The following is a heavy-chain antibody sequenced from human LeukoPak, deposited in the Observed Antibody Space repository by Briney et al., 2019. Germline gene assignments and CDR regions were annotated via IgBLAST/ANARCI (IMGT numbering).Heavy chain of an antibody. CDR1: GGSFSGYY. Sequence: SETLSLTCAVYGGSFSGYYWSWIRQPPGKGLEWIGEINHSGSTNYNPSLKSRVTISVDTSKNQFSLKLSSVTAADTAVYYCARGGKVGWLVPMDVWGQGTMVTVSS. V-gene: IGHV4-34*01. D-gene: IGHD6-19*01. J-gene: IGHJ3*01. CDR3: ARGGKVGWLVPMDV. CDR2: INHSGST.